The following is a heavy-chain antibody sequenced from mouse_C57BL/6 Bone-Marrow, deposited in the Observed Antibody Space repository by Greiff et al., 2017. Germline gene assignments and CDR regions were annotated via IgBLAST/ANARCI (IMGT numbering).Heavy chain of an antibody. CDR2: IDPETGGT. J-gene: IGHJ1*03. CDR1: GYTFTAYE. V-gene: IGHV1-15*01. CDR3: TRGGYWYFDV. Sequence: QVQLQQSGAELVRPGASVTLSCKASGYTFTAYEMTWVKQTPVHGLEWIGAIDPETGGTAYNQKFKGKAILTADKSSSTAYMELRSLTSEDSAVYDCTRGGYWYFDVWGTGTTVTVSS.